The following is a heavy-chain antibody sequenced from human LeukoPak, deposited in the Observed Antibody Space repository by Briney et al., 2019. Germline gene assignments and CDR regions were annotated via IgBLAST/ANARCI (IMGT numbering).Heavy chain of an antibody. CDR1: GYTFTSYA. Sequence: ASVKVSCKASGYTFTSYAISWVRQAPGQGLEWMGGIIPIFGTANYAQKLQGRVTITADESTSTAYMELSSLRSEDTAVYYCARNPGGDCYYCYYYWGQGTLVTVSS. CDR3: ARNPGGDCYYCYYY. V-gene: IGHV1-69*13. J-gene: IGHJ4*02. CDR2: IIPIFGTA. D-gene: IGHD2-21*02.